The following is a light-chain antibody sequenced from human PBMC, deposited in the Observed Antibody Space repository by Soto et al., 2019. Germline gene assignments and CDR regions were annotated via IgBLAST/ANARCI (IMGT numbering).Light chain of an antibody. Sequence: QSVLTQRASVSGSPGRSITISCTGTSSDVGGYNYVSWYQQHPGKAPKLMIYDVSNRPSGVSNRFSGSKSGNTASLTISGLQAEDEADYYCSSYTSSSTLYVFGTGTKVTVL. CDR2: DVS. CDR3: SSYTSSSTLYV. J-gene: IGLJ1*01. CDR1: SSDVGGYNY. V-gene: IGLV2-14*01.